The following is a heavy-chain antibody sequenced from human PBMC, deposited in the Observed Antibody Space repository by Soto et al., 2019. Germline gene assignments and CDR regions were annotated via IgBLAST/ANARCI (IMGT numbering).Heavy chain of an antibody. J-gene: IGHJ4*02. Sequence: SETLSLTCTVSGGSISGYYWTWIRQPPGTGLEWIGEINHSGSTNYNPSLKSRVTISVDTSKNQFSLKLSSVTAADTAVYYCARAKFMYYDFWSGSPQPYFDYWGQGTLVTVSS. D-gene: IGHD3-3*01. CDR1: GGSISGYY. V-gene: IGHV4-34*01. CDR2: INHSGST. CDR3: ARAKFMYYDFWSGSPQPYFDY.